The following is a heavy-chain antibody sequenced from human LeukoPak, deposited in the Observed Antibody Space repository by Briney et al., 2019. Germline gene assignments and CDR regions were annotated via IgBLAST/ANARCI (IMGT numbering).Heavy chain of an antibody. CDR1: GFTFSSYS. CDR2: ISSSSSTI. J-gene: IGHJ3*02. V-gene: IGHV3-48*01. D-gene: IGHD3-10*01. Sequence: PGGSLRLSCAASGFTFSSYSMNWVRQAPGKGLEWVSYISSSSSTIYYADSVKGRFTISRDNAKNSLYLQMNSLRAEDTAVSYCARRITMVRGVLDAFDIWGQGTMVTVSS. CDR3: ARRITMVRGVLDAFDI.